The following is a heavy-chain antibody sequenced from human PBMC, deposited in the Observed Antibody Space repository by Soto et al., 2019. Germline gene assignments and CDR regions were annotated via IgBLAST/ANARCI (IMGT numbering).Heavy chain of an antibody. CDR2: IIPTFGSP. Sequence: QVHLVQAGAEVKKFGSSVKVSCKTSGGIFNSYGLSWVRQAPGQGPEWMGQIIPTFGSPKYAQKFQGRVTLTADESTNTAYMELSSLTSEDTAIYYCAREKFSNYCDPWGQGTQVTVSS. J-gene: IGHJ5*02. D-gene: IGHD1-7*01. V-gene: IGHV1-69*01. CDR1: GGIFNSYG. CDR3: AREKFSNYCDP.